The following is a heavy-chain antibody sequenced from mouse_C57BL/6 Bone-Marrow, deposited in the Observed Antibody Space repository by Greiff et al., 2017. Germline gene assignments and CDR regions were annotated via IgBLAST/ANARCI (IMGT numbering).Heavy chain of an antibody. V-gene: IGHV1-55*01. Sequence: QVQLQQPGAELVKPGASVKMSCKASGYTFTSYWITWVKQRPGQGLEWFGDICPTSGRTNYNEKFKSKAILTVDTTSNTAYMQLSSLTSEDSAVFYCARSGPLGRSFDYWGQGTTLTVSS. D-gene: IGHD4-1*01. CDR2: ICPTSGRT. J-gene: IGHJ2*01. CDR3: ARSGPLGRSFDY. CDR1: GYTFTSYW.